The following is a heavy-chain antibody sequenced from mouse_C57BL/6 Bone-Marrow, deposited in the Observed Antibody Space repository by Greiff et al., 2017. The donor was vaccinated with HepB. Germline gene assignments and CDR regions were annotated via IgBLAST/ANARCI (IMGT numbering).Heavy chain of an antibody. Sequence: QVQLQQSGAELVKPGASVKISCKASGYAFSSYWMNWVKQRPGKGLEWIGQIYPGDGDTNYNGKFKGKATLTADKSSSTAYMQLSSLTSEDSAVYFCARLYDYDQTALFAYWGQGTLVTVSA. CDR2: IYPGDGDT. J-gene: IGHJ3*01. CDR3: ARLYDYDQTALFAY. V-gene: IGHV1-80*01. CDR1: GYAFSSYW. D-gene: IGHD2-4*01.